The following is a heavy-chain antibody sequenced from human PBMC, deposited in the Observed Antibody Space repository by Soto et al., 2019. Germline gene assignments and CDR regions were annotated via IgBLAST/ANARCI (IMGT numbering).Heavy chain of an antibody. Sequence: HPGGSLRLSCAASGFTFSYYWMYWVRQAPGKGLLWVSRINSDGSSTSYADSVKGRFTISRDNSKNTVYLQMNTLRVEDTAIYYCAKGLDRASLDFWGQGALVTVSS. CDR3: AKGLDRASLDF. D-gene: IGHD1-1*01. J-gene: IGHJ4*02. V-gene: IGHV3-74*01. CDR2: INSDGSST. CDR1: GFTFSYYW.